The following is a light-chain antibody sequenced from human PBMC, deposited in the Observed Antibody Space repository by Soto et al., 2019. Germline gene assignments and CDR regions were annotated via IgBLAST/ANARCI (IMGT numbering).Light chain of an antibody. CDR2: WAS. V-gene: IGKV4-1*01. CDR3: QQYSGSLFT. Sequence: DIVMTQSPDSLAVSLGERATINCKSSQSVLYSSNNKNYLAWYQQKPGQPPKLLIYWASTRESGVPDRFSGSGSGTDFTLTISSLQAEDVAVYYCQQYSGSLFTFGPGTKVDIK. CDR1: QSVLYSSNNKNY. J-gene: IGKJ3*01.